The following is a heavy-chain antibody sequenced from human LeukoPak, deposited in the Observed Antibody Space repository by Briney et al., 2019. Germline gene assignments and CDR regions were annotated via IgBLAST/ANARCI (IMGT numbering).Heavy chain of an antibody. CDR3: AREIVGATFDY. J-gene: IGHJ4*02. V-gene: IGHV3-30-3*01. CDR2: ISYDGSNK. Sequence: GGSLRLSCAASGFTFSSYAMHWVRQAPGKGLEWVAVISYDGSNKYYADSVKGRFTISRDNSKNTLYLQMNSLRAEDTAVYYCAREIVGATFDYWGQGTLVTVSS. D-gene: IGHD1-26*01. CDR1: GFTFSSYA.